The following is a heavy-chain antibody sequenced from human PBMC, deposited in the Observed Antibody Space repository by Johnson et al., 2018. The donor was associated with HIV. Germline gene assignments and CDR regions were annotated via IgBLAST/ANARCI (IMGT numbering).Heavy chain of an antibody. CDR3: ARERWSEGREDEVFEI. CDR1: GFTVSSNY. D-gene: IGHD1-26*01. Sequence: VQLVESGGGLVQPGGSLRLSCAASGFTVSSNYMSWVRQAPGKGLEWVSVIYSGGSTYYADSVKGRFTISRDNSKNTLYLQMNSLRAEDTALYYCARERWSEGREDEVFEIGGQGTMVTVSS. J-gene: IGHJ3*02. V-gene: IGHV3-66*01. CDR2: IYSGGST.